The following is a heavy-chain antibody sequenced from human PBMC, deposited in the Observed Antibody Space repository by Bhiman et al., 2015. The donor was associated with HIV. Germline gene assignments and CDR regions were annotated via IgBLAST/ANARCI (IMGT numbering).Heavy chain of an antibody. CDR1: GFTFSSFW. CDR3: ARGPYGSGTSLDY. Sequence: EVQLVESGGGLVQSGGSLRLSCAASGFTFSSFWMNWVRQAPGRGLEWVANIKQDGSEKYYVDSVKGRFTISRDNAKSSVYLQMTSLRAADTAVYFCARGPYGSGTSLDYWGQGTLVTVSS. J-gene: IGHJ4*02. V-gene: IGHV3-7*01. D-gene: IGHD3-10*01. CDR2: IKQDGSEK.